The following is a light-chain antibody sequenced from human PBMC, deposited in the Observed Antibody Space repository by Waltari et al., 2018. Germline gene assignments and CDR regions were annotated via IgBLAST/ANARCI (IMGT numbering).Light chain of an antibody. V-gene: IGKV1-39*01. CDR1: QYISSY. CDR2: ASS. J-gene: IGKJ1*01. CDR3: QQSFIPPWT. Sequence: DIQMTQSPSSLSASVGDTVTITCRPSQYISSYLNWYQLKAGKAPKLLIAASSRLQGGVPSRFTGSGSGTDFTLTISSLQPDDFAIYDCQQSFIPPWTFGQGTKVDI.